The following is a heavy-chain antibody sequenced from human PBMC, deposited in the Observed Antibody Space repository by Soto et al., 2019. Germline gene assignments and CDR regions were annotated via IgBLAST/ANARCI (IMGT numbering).Heavy chain of an antibody. CDR3: ARAVVAATPFDY. CDR2: IYYSGST. V-gene: IGHV4-30-4*01. J-gene: IGHJ4*02. D-gene: IGHD2-15*01. Sequence: SETLSLTCTVSGGSISSGDYYWSWIRQPPGKGLEWIGYIYYSGSTYYNPSLKSRVTISVDTSKNQFSLKLSSVTAADTAVYYCARAVVAATPFDYWGQGTMVTVYS. CDR1: GGSISSGDYY.